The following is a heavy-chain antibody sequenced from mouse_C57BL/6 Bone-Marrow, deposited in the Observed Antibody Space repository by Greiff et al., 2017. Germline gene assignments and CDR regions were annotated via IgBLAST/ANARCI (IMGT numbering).Heavy chain of an antibody. CDR3: VRYGVVRGYYAMDY. CDR1: GFTFTDYY. V-gene: IGHV7-3*01. J-gene: IGHJ4*01. D-gene: IGHD1-1*01. CDR2: IRNKANGYTT. Sequence: EVKLMESGGGLVQPGGSLSLSCAASGFTFTDYYMSWVRQPPGKALEWLGFIRNKANGYTTEYSASVKGRFTISRDTSQSILYLQMNALRAEDSATEYCVRYGVVRGYYAMDYWGQGTSVTVSS.